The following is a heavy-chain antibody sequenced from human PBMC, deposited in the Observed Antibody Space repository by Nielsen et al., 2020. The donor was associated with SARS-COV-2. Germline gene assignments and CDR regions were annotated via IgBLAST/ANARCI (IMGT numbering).Heavy chain of an antibody. D-gene: IGHD3-22*01. J-gene: IGHJ4*02. CDR2: ISYDGSNK. Sequence: GESLKISCAASGFTFSIYGMHCVRQAPGKGLEWVAVISYDGSNKYYADSVKGRFTISRDNSKNTLYLQMNSLRAEDTAVYYCARDGSGYYDSSGYYDYWGQGTLVTVSS. CDR3: ARDGSGYYDSSGYYDY. CDR1: GFTFSIYG. V-gene: IGHV3-30*03.